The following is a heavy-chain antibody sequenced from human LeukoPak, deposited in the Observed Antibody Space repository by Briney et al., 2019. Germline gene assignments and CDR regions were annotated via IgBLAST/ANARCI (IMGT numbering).Heavy chain of an antibody. V-gene: IGHV1-69*04. CDR1: GGTFSSYA. J-gene: IGHJ4*02. CDR3: ARDRVGYCSGGSCLLGNY. D-gene: IGHD2-15*01. Sequence: SVKVSCKASGGTFSSYAISWVRQAPGQGLEWMGRIIPILGIANYAQKFQGRVTITADKSTSTAYMELSSLRSEDTAVYYCARDRVGYCSGGSCLLGNYWGQGTLVTASS. CDR2: IIPILGIA.